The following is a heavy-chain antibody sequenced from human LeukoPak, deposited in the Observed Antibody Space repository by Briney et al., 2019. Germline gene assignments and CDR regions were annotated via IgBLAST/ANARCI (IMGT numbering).Heavy chain of an antibody. J-gene: IGHJ5*02. CDR1: GYTFTSYY. D-gene: IGHD6-13*01. V-gene: IGHV1-46*01. CDR3: ARARIAAAGPNWFDP. CDR2: INPSGGST. Sequence: ASVKVSCKASGYTFTSYYMHWVRQAPGQGLEWMGIINPSGGSTSYAQKSQGRVTMTRDTSTSTVYMELSSLRSEDTAVYYCARARIAAAGPNWFDPWGQGTLVTVSS.